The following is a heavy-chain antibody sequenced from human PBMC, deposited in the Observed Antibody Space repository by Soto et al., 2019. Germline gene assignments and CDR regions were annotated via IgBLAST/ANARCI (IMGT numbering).Heavy chain of an antibody. CDR3: ERDNEATVVTQSLDY. CDR1: GFTFNTYG. Sequence: PGGSLRLSCAASGFTFNTYGFNWVRQAPGKGLEWVAVISYDGSNKYYADSVKGRFTISRDNSKNTLYLQMNSLRAEDTAVYYCERDNEATVVTQSLDYWGQGTLVTVSS. D-gene: IGHD4-17*01. V-gene: IGHV3-30*19. J-gene: IGHJ4*02. CDR2: ISYDGSNK.